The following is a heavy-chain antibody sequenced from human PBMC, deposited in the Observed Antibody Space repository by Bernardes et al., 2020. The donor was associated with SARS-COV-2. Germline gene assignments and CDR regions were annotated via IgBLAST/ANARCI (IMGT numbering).Heavy chain of an antibody. V-gene: IGHV7-4-1*02. Sequence: ASVKVSCKASGYTFTSYAMNWVRQAPGQGLEWMGWINTNTGNPTYAQGFTGRFVFSLDTSVSTAYLQISSLKAEDTAVYYCARGIYCSSTSCYGGYDRFDYWGQGTLVTVSS. CDR3: ARGIYCSSTSCYGGYDRFDY. CDR1: GYTFTSYA. CDR2: INTNTGNP. J-gene: IGHJ4*02. D-gene: IGHD2-2*01.